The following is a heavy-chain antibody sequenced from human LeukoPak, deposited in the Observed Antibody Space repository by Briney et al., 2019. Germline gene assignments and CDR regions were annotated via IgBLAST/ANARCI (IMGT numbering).Heavy chain of an antibody. V-gene: IGHV3-74*01. CDR3: AKEESGSYYDY. Sequence: GGSLRLSCTASGFTISSYWMHWVRQVPGKGLVWVSRINSDGGSTTYADSVKGRFTISRDNAKNTLYLQMNSLRADDTAVYYCAKEESGSYYDYWGQGTLVTVSS. CDR1: GFTISSYW. J-gene: IGHJ4*02. D-gene: IGHD1-26*01. CDR2: INSDGGST.